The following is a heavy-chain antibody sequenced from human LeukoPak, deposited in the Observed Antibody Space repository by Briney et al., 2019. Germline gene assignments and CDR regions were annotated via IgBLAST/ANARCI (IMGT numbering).Heavy chain of an antibody. V-gene: IGHV4-31*03. CDR3: ARDYYDSSGYFRDYYGMDV. J-gene: IGHJ6*02. Sequence: PSETLSLTCTVSGGSISSGDYYWSWIRQHPGKGLEWIGYIYYSGSTYYNPSLKSRVTISVDTSKNQFSLKLSSVTAADTAVYYCARDYYDSSGYFRDYYGMDVWGQGTTVTVSS. D-gene: IGHD3-22*01. CDR2: IYYSGST. CDR1: GGSISSGDYY.